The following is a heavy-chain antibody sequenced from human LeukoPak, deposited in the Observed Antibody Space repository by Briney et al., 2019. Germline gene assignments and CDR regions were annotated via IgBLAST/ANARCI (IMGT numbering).Heavy chain of an antibody. CDR1: GGSISSYY. CDR2: IYYGGST. D-gene: IGHD3-3*01. V-gene: IGHV4-59*01. CDR3: AREYYDFWSGTDNWFDP. J-gene: IGHJ5*02. Sequence: SETLSLTYTVSGGSISSYYWSWIRQPPGKGLEWIGYIYYGGSTNYNPSLKSRVTISVDTSKNQFSLKLSSVTAADTAVYYCAREYYDFWSGTDNWFDPWGQGTLVTVSS.